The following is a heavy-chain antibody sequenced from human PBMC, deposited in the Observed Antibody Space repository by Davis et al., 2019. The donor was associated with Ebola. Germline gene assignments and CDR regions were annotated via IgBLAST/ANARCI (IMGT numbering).Heavy chain of an antibody. CDR3: ARQGWSGYSLRHWLDP. CDR2: INYSGIT. D-gene: IGHD3-3*01. CDR1: GGSISSGSYY. Sequence: MPSETLSLTCSVSGGSISSGSYYWGWIRQPPGKGLEWIGSINYSGITYYNPSLKSRVTISVDTSKNQFSLKLRSVTAADTAVYYCARQGWSGYSLRHWLDPWGRGTLVTVSS. J-gene: IGHJ5*02. V-gene: IGHV4-39*01.